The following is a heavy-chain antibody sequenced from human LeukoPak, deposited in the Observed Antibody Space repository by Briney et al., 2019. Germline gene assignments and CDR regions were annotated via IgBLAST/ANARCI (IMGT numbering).Heavy chain of an antibody. CDR2: IYYSGST. J-gene: IGHJ4*02. D-gene: IGHD5-24*01. Sequence: SETLSLTCTVSGGSTSSYYWSWIRQPPGKGLEWIGYIYYSGSTNYNPSLKSRVTISVDTSKNQFSLKLSSVTAADTAVYYCARAGMATITTYFDYWGQGTLVTVSS. CDR3: ARAGMATITTYFDY. CDR1: GGSTSSYY. V-gene: IGHV4-59*01.